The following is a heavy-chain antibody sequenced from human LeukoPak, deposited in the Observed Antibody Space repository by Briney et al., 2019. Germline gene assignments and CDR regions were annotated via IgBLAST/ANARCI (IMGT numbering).Heavy chain of an antibody. Sequence: PGGSLRLSYAASGFTFSSYEMNWVRQAPGKGLEWVSYISSSGSTIYYADSVKGRFTISRDNAKNSLYLQMNSLRAEDTAVYYCARDRNYYGSGSYSDCWGQGTLVTVSS. CDR3: ARDRNYYGSGSYSDC. J-gene: IGHJ4*02. D-gene: IGHD3-10*01. CDR2: ISSSGSTI. CDR1: GFTFSSYE. V-gene: IGHV3-48*03.